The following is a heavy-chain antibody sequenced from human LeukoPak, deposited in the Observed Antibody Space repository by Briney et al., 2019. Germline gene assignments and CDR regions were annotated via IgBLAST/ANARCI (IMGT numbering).Heavy chain of an antibody. CDR2: INRNTGNP. D-gene: IGHD6-13*01. V-gene: IGHV7-4-1*02. CDR3: ARGEYSSSWYSPHGMDV. Sequence: ASVKVSCKASGYTFTNYAINWVRQAPGQGLEWMGWINRNTGNPTYALGFTGRFVFSLDTSVSTAYLQISSLKAEDTAVYYCARGEYSSSWYSPHGMDVWGQGTTVTVSS. CDR1: GYTFTNYA. J-gene: IGHJ6*02.